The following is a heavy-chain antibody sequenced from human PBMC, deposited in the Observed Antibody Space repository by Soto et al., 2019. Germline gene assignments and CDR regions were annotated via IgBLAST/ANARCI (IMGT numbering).Heavy chain of an antibody. CDR2: FYHSGGT. J-gene: IGHJ5*02. CDR1: GGSINSYY. Sequence: SETLSLTCGVYGGSINSYYWSWVRQSPGKGLEWIGYFYHSGGTNYNPSLKSPVTISIDTSKNQVSLKMSSVTAADTGVYYCASGHNRCCFRSDRLDLSGQGSLDPVSS. V-gene: IGHV4-59*08. CDR3: ASGHNRCCFRSDRLDL. D-gene: IGHD2-15*01.